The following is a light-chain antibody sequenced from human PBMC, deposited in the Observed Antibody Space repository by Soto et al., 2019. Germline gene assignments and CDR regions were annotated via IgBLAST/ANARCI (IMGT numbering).Light chain of an antibody. Sequence: DIVMTQSPDSLAVALGERAIINCKSSQSVLYRFNNKNYLAWYQQNPGQPPKLLLYWASTREPGVPDRFGVSGSGTDFTLIITTPQPKDVAVYYCQQYHSPPMTVGQGTRLE. CDR2: WAS. V-gene: IGKV4-1*01. CDR1: QSVLYRFNNKNY. CDR3: QQYHSPPMT. J-gene: IGKJ5*01.